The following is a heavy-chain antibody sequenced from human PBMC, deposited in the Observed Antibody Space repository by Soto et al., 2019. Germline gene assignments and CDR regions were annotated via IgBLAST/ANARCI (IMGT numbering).Heavy chain of an antibody. V-gene: IGHV3-33*01. D-gene: IGHD3-3*01. CDR2: IWYDGSNK. J-gene: IGHJ4*02. Sequence: GGSLRLSCAASGFTFSSYGMHWVRQAPGKGLEWVAVIWYDGSNKYYADSVKGRFTISRDNSKNTLYLQMNSLRAEDTAVYYCARGGREPTKYFGGYWGQGTLVTVSS. CDR3: ARGGREPTKYFGGY. CDR1: GFTFSSYG.